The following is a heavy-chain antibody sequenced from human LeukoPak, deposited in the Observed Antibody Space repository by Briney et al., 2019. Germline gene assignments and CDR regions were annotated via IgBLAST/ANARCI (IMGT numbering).Heavy chain of an antibody. CDR3: ARGSMTTVTTGGHPFDS. V-gene: IGHV1-2*02. CDR1: GYTFTDYY. J-gene: IGHJ5*01. Sequence: ASVKVSCKASGYTFTDYYMHWVRQAPGQGLEWMGWINPNSGGTNYAQKFQGRVTMTRDTSISTAFMELSRLRSDDTAVYYCARGSMTTVTTGGHPFDSWGQGTLVTVSS. CDR2: INPNSGGT. D-gene: IGHD4-17*01.